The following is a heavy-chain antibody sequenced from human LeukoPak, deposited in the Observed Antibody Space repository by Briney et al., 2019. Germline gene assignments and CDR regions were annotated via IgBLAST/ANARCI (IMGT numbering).Heavy chain of an antibody. Sequence: SETPSLTCTVSGGSISSYYWSWIRQPPGKGLEWIGYFYYSGSTNYNPSLKSRVTISVDTSKNQFSLKLSSVTAADTAVYYCARSVYYGMDVWGQGTTVTVSS. V-gene: IGHV4-59*01. CDR2: FYYSGST. CDR3: ARSVYYGMDV. D-gene: IGHD5/OR15-5a*01. CDR1: GGSISSYY. J-gene: IGHJ6*02.